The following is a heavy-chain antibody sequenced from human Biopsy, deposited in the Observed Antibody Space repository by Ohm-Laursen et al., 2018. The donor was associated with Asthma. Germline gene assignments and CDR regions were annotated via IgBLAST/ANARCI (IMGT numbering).Heavy chain of an antibody. V-gene: IGHV1-3*01. CDR1: GYTFISYA. CDR3: ARTYYDFLTGQVNDAFDI. CDR2: INAGNGNT. Sequence: ASVKVSCKASGYTFISYAIHWVRQAPGQRLEWMGWINAGNGNTKYSQKVQCRVTITRDTSASTAYMELSSLRSEDTAVYYCARTYYDFLTGQVNDAFDIWGQGTMVTVSS. J-gene: IGHJ3*02. D-gene: IGHD3-9*01.